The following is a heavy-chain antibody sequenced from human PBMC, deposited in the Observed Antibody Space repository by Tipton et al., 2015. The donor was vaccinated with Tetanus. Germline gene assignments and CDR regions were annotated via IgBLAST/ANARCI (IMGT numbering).Heavy chain of an antibody. CDR2: ISAYNGNT. CDR3: ARNAIFGVVNINWFDP. Sequence: QLVQSGAEVKKPGSSVKVSCKASGGTFTSYGISWVRQAPGQGLEWMGWISAYNGNTNYAQKLQGRVTMTTDTSTSTAYMELRSLRSDDTAVYYCARNAIFGVVNINWFDPWGQGTLVTVSS. V-gene: IGHV1-18*01. D-gene: IGHD3-3*02. J-gene: IGHJ5*02. CDR1: GGTFTSYG.